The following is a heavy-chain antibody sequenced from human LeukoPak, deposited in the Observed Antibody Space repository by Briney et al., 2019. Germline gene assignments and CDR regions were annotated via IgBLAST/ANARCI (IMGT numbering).Heavy chain of an antibody. CDR1: GYSISSGYY. Sequence: SETLSLTCAVSGYSISSGYYWGWIRPPPGKVLEWIGSIYHSGNTYYNPSLKSRVTISVDTSKNQFSLKLSSVTAADTAVYYCARDTMAYFDYWGQGTLVTVSS. D-gene: IGHD3-10*01. V-gene: IGHV4-38-2*01. J-gene: IGHJ4*02. CDR3: ARDTMAYFDY. CDR2: IYHSGNT.